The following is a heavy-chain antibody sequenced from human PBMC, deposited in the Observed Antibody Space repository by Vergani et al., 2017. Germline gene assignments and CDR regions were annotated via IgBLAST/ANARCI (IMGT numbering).Heavy chain of an antibody. D-gene: IGHD5-18*01. CDR3: ARVVPRRYSYVYYYGMDV. V-gene: IGHV1-18*01. J-gene: IGHJ6*02. Sequence: QVQLVQSGAELKKPGASVSVSCKGSSHTFQTYGISWVRQAPGKGLEWMAWIRPYTGHTIYAQKFQDRVTMTADTSTNTAYMELRSLRSDDTAVYFCARVVPRRYSYVYYYGMDVWGQGTTVTVSS. CDR1: SHTFQTYG. CDR2: IRPYTGHT.